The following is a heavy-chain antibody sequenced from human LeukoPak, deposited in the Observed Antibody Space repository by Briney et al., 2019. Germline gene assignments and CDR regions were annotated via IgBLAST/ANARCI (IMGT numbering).Heavy chain of an antibody. J-gene: IGHJ4*02. Sequence: GRSLRLSCAASGLTVSSNYMNWVRQAPGKGLEWVANITQAGSEQYYVDSVKGQFTISRNHAKNSLYLQMNRLTAEDRAGIYVAREYYYGSAILYFFDYWGQGTLVTVSP. CDR3: AREYYYGSAILYFFDY. CDR1: GLTVSSNY. CDR2: ITQAGSEQ. D-gene: IGHD3-10*01. V-gene: IGHV3-7*01.